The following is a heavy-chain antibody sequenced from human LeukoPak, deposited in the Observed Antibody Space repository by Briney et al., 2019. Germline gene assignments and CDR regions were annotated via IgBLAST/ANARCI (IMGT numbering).Heavy chain of an antibody. CDR3: ARVGGIVVVVAANPKYYFDY. V-gene: IGHV1-18*01. Sequence: GASVKVSCKASGYTFTSYGISWARQAPGQGLEWMGWISAYNGNTNYAQKLQGRVTMTTDTSTSTAYMELRSLRSDDTAVYYCARVGGIVVVVAANPKYYFDYWGQGTLVTVSS. D-gene: IGHD2-15*01. CDR2: ISAYNGNT. J-gene: IGHJ4*02. CDR1: GYTFTSYG.